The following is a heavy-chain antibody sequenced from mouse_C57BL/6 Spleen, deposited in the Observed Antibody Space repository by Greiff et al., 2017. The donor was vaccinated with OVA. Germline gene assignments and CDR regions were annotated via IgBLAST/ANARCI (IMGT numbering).Heavy chain of an antibody. CDR2: IYPGDGDT. V-gene: IGHV1-80*01. CDR1: GYAFSSYW. J-gene: IGHJ3*01. Sequence: QVQLQQSGAELVKPGASVKISCKASGYAFSSYWMNWVKPRPGKGLEWIGQIYPGDGDTNYNGKFKGKATLTADKSSSTAYMQLSSLTAEDSAVYFCARNNWDWGQGTLVTVSA. D-gene: IGHD4-1*01. CDR3: ARNNWD.